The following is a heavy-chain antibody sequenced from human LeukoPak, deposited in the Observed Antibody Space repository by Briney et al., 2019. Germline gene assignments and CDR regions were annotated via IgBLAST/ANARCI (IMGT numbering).Heavy chain of an antibody. D-gene: IGHD6-19*01. CDR3: ARVSGIAVAGTDY. CDR2: INTDGSTT. Sequence: GGSLRLSCAASGFTFNNFWIHWVRQAPGKGLVWVSRINTDGSTTNYADSVKGRFTISRDNAKNTLYLQMNSLRAEDTAVYYCARVSGIAVAGTDYWGQGTLVTVSS. J-gene: IGHJ4*02. V-gene: IGHV3-74*01. CDR1: GFTFNNFW.